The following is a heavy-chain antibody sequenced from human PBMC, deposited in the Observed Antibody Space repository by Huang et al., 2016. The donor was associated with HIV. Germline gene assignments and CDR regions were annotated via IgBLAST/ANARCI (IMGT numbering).Heavy chain of an antibody. CDR1: GYTFNGYW. Sequence: EVQLVQSGAVVKKPGESLKISCKGSGYTFNGYWIGWVRQMPGKGMEGMVIIYPGDADTTSNPSLQGQVTIRADQAISTAYLQWSGLKASDTAMYYCARQGVGDFVVEPTGLGAFDIWGQGTMVTVSS. J-gene: IGHJ3*02. V-gene: IGHV5-51*01. D-gene: IGHD2-2*01. CDR2: IYPGDADT. CDR3: ARQGVGDFVVEPTGLGAFDI.